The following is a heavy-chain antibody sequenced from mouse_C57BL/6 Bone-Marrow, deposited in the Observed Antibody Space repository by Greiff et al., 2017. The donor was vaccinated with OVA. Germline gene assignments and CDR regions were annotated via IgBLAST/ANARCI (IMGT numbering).Heavy chain of an antibody. V-gene: IGHV1-82*01. CDR3: ARNYDYFDY. J-gene: IGHJ2*01. D-gene: IGHD2-4*01. CDR1: GYAFSSSW. CDR2: IYPGDGDT. Sequence: VQLQQSGPELVKPGASVKISCKASGYAFSSSWMNWVKQRPGKGLEWIGRIYPGDGDTNYNGKFKGKATLTADKSSSTAYMQLSSLTSEDSAVYFCARNYDYFDYWGQGTTLTVSS.